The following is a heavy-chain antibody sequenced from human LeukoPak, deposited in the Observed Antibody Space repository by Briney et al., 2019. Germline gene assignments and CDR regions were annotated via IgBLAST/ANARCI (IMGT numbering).Heavy chain of an antibody. CDR3: ARRGRNSSGWQDYL. CDR2: IYHTGST. CDR1: GGSISSYY. D-gene: IGHD6-25*01. V-gene: IGHV4-59*08. J-gene: IGHJ4*02. Sequence: SETLSLTCTVFGGSISSYYWSWIRQPPGKGLEWIANIYHTGSTNYNPSLSSRVTISIDTAKNQFSLKLTSVAVGDCRGHYCARRGRNSSGWQDYLWGQGTLVTVSS.